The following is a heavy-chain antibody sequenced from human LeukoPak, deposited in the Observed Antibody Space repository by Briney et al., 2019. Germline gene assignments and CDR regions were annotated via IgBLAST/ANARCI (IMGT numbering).Heavy chain of an antibody. D-gene: IGHD2-15*01. CDR2: INHSGST. CDR1: GGSFSGYY. J-gene: IGHJ6*03. CDR3: ARHTVVVPRGYYYMDV. Sequence: SETLSLTCAVYGGSFSGYYWSWIRQPPGKGLEWIGEINHSGSTNYNPSLKSRVTISVDTSKNQFSLKLSSVTAADTAVYYCARHTVVVPRGYYYMDVWGKGTTVTVSS. V-gene: IGHV4-34*01.